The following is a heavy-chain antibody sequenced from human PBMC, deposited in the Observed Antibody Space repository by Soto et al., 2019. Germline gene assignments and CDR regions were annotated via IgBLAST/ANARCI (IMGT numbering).Heavy chain of an antibody. V-gene: IGHV4-4*07. CDR3: ARIPVDTYMIYWSDP. J-gene: IGHJ5*02. CDR2: IYTGGNT. Sequence: SETLSLTCNVSGRSMISYYWSWIRQPAGKGLEWIGRIYTGGNTNYIPSLKSRLTMSVDTAKNQFSLKLNSVTAADTAVYYCARIPVDTYMIYWSDPWGQGTQVTVS. D-gene: IGHD3-16*01. CDR1: GRSMISYY.